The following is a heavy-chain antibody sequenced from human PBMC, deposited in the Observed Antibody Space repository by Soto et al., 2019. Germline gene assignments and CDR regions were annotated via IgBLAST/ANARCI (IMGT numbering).Heavy chain of an antibody. Sequence: PSQTLSLTCIVSGDSISPYYWSWIRQPSGKGLEWIVYIYYSGNTLYNPSLTSRVTISLDTSKSQFSLKLTSVHAVDTAVYYCARSRREVPNTVHFHSRDQGLLVTVS. D-gene: IGHD4-17*01. CDR2: IYYSGNT. J-gene: IGHJ4*02. CDR1: GDSISPYY. CDR3: ARSRREVPNTVHFHS. V-gene: IGHV4-59*01.